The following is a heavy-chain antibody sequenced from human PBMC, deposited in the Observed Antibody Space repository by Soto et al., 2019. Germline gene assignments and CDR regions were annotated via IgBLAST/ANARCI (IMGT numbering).Heavy chain of an antibody. D-gene: IGHD3-16*02. J-gene: IGHJ4*02. CDR1: GFTFSSYA. Sequence: QVQLVESGGGVVQPGRSLRLSCAASGFTFSSYAMHWVRQAPGKGLEWVAVISYDGSDKYYEDSVKGRFTISRDNSKNTLNLQMNSQRADDTAVYYCAKALGELSPESYDYWGQGTLITVSS. CDR3: AKALGELSPESYDY. V-gene: IGHV3-30*18. CDR2: ISYDGSDK.